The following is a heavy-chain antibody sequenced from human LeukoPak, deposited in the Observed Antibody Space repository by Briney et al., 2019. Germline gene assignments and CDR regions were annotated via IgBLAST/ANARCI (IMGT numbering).Heavy chain of an antibody. J-gene: IGHJ6*02. Sequence: SETLSLTCTVSDGSISSGGYYWSWIRQQPGKGLEWIGYIYYSGSTYYNPSLKSRVTISVDTSKNQFSLKLSSVTAADTAVYYCARDRITMVRARSFYGMDVWGQGTTVTVSS. CDR1: DGSISSGGYY. CDR3: ARDRITMVRARSFYGMDV. CDR2: IYYSGST. D-gene: IGHD3-10*01. V-gene: IGHV4-31*03.